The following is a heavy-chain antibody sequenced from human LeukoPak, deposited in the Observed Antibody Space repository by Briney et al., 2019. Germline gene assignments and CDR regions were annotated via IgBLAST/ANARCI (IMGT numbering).Heavy chain of an antibody. V-gene: IGHV4-4*07. J-gene: IGHJ6*03. Sequence: PSETLSLXCTVSGGSISSYYWSWIRRPAGKGLESIGRIYTSGSTNYNPSLKSRVTMSVDTSKNQFSLKLSSVTAADTAVYYCARVAYEGGYSGQYGYYYYYYMDVWGKGTTVTVSS. D-gene: IGHD5-12*01. CDR3: ARVAYEGGYSGQYGYYYYYYMDV. CDR2: IYTSGST. CDR1: GGSISSYY.